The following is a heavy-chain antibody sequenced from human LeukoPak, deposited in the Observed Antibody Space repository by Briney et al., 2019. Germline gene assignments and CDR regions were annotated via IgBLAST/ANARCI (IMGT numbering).Heavy chain of an antibody. D-gene: IGHD3-22*01. J-gene: IGHJ3*02. V-gene: IGHV4-61*01. CDR3: ARDLSGEDYEGDAFDI. Sequence: SETLSLTCTVSGYSISSGYYWSWIRQPPGKGLEWIGYIYYSGSTNYNPSLKSRVTISVDTSKNQFSLKLSSVTAADTAVYYCARDLSGEDYEGDAFDIWGQGTMVTVSS. CDR2: IYYSGST. CDR1: GYSISSGYY.